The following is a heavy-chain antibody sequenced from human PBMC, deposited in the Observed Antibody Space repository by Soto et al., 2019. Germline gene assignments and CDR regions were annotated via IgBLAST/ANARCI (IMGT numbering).Heavy chain of an antibody. CDR1: GGSISSSSYY. CDR3: AGTYYDSSGYYFGAFDI. D-gene: IGHD3-22*01. J-gene: IGHJ3*02. V-gene: IGHV4-39*01. Sequence: SETLSLTCTVAGGSISSSSYYWGWIRQPPGKGLEWIGSIYYSGSTYYNPSLKSRVTISVDTSKNQFSLKRSSVTAADTAVYYCAGTYYDSSGYYFGAFDIWGQGTMVTVSS. CDR2: IYYSGST.